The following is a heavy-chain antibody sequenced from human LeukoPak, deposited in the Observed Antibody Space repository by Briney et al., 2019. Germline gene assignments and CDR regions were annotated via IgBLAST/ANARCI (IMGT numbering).Heavy chain of an antibody. V-gene: IGHV4-34*01. Sequence: SETLSLTCAVFGGSFSNFYWTWIRQPPGKGLEWIGEINHSGRTNYNPSLKSRVSTSVDTSRNQVSLKLTSVTAADTAVYYCARGRLATVVTPSISADFDYWGQGTLVPVSS. CDR3: ARGRLATVVTPSISADFDY. J-gene: IGHJ4*02. CDR1: GGSFSNFY. D-gene: IGHD4-23*01. CDR2: INHSGRT.